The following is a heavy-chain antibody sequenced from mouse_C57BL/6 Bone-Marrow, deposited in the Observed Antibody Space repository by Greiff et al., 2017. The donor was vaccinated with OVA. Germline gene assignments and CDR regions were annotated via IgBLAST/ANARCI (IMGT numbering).Heavy chain of an antibody. V-gene: IGHV1-53*01. CDR1: GYTFTSYW. CDR2: IIPSNGGT. D-gene: IGHD2-3*01. Sequence: QVQLQQPGTELVKPGASVKLSCKASGYTFTSYWMHWVKQRPGQGLEWIGNIIPSNGGTNYNEKFKSKATLTVDKSSSTAYMQLSSLTSEDSAVYYCARERWLLRHWYFDVWGTGTTVTVSS. J-gene: IGHJ1*03. CDR3: ARERWLLRHWYFDV.